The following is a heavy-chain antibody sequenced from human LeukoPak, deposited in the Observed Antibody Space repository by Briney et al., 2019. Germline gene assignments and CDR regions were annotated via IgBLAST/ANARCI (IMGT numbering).Heavy chain of an antibody. Sequence: SETLSLTCAVSGASISSYYWSWIRQPPGKGLEWIGEINHSGSTNYNPSLKSRVTISVDTSKNQFSLKLSSVTAADTAVYYCARGEDYGDYGDWGQGTLVTVSS. CDR1: GASISSYY. V-gene: IGHV4-34*01. D-gene: IGHD4-17*01. CDR3: ARGEDYGDYGD. J-gene: IGHJ4*02. CDR2: INHSGST.